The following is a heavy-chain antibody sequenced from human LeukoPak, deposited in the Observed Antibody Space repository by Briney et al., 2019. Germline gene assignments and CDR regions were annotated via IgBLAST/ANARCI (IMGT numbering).Heavy chain of an antibody. CDR3: ARFDYYYGMDV. CDR1: GGSLSGGGFS. V-gene: IGHV4-30-2*01. Sequence: LRTLSLTCVHPGGSLSGGGFSWSSVRHPAGEGREWYGYIYHSGTTYYDPSLKSRVTISVDRTKSQFSLKLSSVTAADTAVYYCARFDYYYGMDVWGQGTTVTVSS. J-gene: IGHJ6*02. CDR2: IYHSGTT.